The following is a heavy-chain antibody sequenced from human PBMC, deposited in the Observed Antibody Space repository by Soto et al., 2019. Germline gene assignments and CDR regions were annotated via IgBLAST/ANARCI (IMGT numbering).Heavy chain of an antibody. CDR1: GYTFTSYA. CDR3: ARAWVVVTAPDY. Sequence: QVQLVQSGAEEKKPGASVKVSCKASGYTFTSYAMHWVRQAPGQRLEWMGWINAGNGNTKYSQKFQGRVTITRHASASTAYIELISLRSEDTAVYYCARAWVVVTAPDYWGQGTLVTVSS. J-gene: IGHJ4*02. CDR2: INAGNGNT. V-gene: IGHV1-3*05. D-gene: IGHD2-21*02.